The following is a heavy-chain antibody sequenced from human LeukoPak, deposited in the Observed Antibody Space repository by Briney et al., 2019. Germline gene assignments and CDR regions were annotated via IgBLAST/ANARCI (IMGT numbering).Heavy chain of an antibody. J-gene: IGHJ6*02. V-gene: IGHV4-39*01. CDR3: ATIYGSGSYLRHYYYYYGMDV. Sequence: SETLSLTCTVSGGSISSSSYYWGWIRQPPGKGLEWIGSIYYSGSTYYNPSLKSRVTISVDTSKNQFSLKLSSVTAADTAVYYCATIYGSGSYLRHYYYYYGMDVWGQGTTVTVPS. CDR1: GGSISSSSYY. CDR2: IYYSGST. D-gene: IGHD3-10*01.